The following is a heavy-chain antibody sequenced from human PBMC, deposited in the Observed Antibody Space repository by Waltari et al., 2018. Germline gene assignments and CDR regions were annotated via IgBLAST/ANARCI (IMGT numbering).Heavy chain of an antibody. CDR2: ISGSGGST. CDR1: GFTFSSYA. Sequence: EVQLLESGGGLVQPGGSLRLSCAASGFTFSSYAMSWVRQAPGKGLEWVSAISGSGGSTYYADSVKGRFTISRDNSKNTLYLQMNSLRAEDTAVYYCARDPSIAVAGPPDYWGQGTLVTVSS. D-gene: IGHD6-19*01. CDR3: ARDPSIAVAGPPDY. J-gene: IGHJ4*02. V-gene: IGHV3-23*01.